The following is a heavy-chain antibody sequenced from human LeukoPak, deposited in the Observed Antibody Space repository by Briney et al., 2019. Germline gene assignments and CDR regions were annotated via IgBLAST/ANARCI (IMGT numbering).Heavy chain of an antibody. D-gene: IGHD6-13*01. V-gene: IGHV3-48*03. CDR2: ISNSGSTI. J-gene: IGHJ4*02. CDR1: GFKLRSLD. CDR3: ARVDSSSWYDY. Sequence: PAGTLRLPCGASGFKLRSLDMNGLRHTKGKGLEWVSYISNSGSTIYYADSVKGRFTISRDNAKNSLYLQMNSLRAEDTAVYYCARVDSSSWYDYWGQGTLVTVSS.